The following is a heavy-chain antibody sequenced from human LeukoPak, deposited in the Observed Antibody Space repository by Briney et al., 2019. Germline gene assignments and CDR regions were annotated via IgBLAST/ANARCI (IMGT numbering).Heavy chain of an antibody. D-gene: IGHD6-6*01. CDR3: ARTLITTRHHDS. Sequence: PSQTLSLTCSVSGGSISSGGSYWSWIRQPAGKGLEWIGRIYTSESTYYNPSLKSRVTISIDTSNNQFSLRLSSVTAADTAVYYCARTLITTRHHDSWGQGTLVTVSS. J-gene: IGHJ5*01. CDR1: GGSISSGGSY. V-gene: IGHV4-61*02. CDR2: IYTSEST.